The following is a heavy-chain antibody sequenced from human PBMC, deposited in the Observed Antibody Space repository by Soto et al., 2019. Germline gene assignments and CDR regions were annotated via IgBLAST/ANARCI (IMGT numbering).Heavy chain of an antibody. D-gene: IGHD6-6*01. Sequence: GSLRLSCAVSGLTFSDSAIHWVRQASGKGLEWVGRIRSKANNYATEYAESMRGRLTISRDDSKNTASLQLNNLRSGETAIYFCSKKVDSATSSPSHFYGMAVCGHGT. CDR2: IRSKANNYAT. CDR3: SKKVDSATSSPSHFYGMAV. CDR1: GLTFSDSA. V-gene: IGHV3-73*01. J-gene: IGHJ6*02.